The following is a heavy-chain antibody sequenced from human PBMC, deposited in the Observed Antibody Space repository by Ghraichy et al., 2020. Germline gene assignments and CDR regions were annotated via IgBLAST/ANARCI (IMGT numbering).Heavy chain of an antibody. Sequence: ASVKVSCKASGYPFTTSYMHWVRQSPVQGLEWMGWINPNSGGTNYAQKFQGWVTMTRDTSISTAYMELSRLRSDDTAVYYCARGFDYGDYDAFDIWGQGTMVTVSS. J-gene: IGHJ3*02. CDR2: INPNSGGT. CDR1: GYPFTTSY. CDR3: ARGFDYGDYDAFDI. V-gene: IGHV1-2*04. D-gene: IGHD4-17*01.